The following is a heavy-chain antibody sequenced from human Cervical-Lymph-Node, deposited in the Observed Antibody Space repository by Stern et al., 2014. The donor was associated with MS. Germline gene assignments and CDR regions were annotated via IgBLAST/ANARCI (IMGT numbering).Heavy chain of an antibody. V-gene: IGHV1-2*02. CDR3: ARERHSMDV. Sequence: VQLVESGAEVKKPAASVKVSCKASGYSFTAYYMHWVRQAPGQGLEWMRWIDPNSGGTKAAQNFQGRVTMTRYTSISTFYMELSGLTSDNTAVFYCARERHSMDVWGQGTTVTVSS. J-gene: IGHJ6*02. CDR2: IDPNSGGT. CDR1: GYSFTAYY.